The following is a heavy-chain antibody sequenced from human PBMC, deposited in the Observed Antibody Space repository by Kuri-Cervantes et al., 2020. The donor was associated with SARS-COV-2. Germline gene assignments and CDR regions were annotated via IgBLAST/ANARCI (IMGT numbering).Heavy chain of an antibody. D-gene: IGHD3-16*01. CDR3: ARQGAPDVWGSSPYYFDY. CDR2: INPSGGST. V-gene: IGHV1-46*01. CDR1: GYTFTSYY. Sequence: ASVKVSCKASGYTFTSYYMHWVRQAPGQGLEWMGIINPSGGSTSYAQKFQGRVTMTRDTSTSTVYMELSSLRSEDTAVYYCARQGAPDVWGSSPYYFDYWGQGTLVTVSS. J-gene: IGHJ4*02.